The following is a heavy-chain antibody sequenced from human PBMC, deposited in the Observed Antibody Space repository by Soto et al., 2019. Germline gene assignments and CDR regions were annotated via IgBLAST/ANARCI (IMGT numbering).Heavy chain of an antibody. D-gene: IGHD3-10*01. J-gene: IGHJ3*02. CDR1: GFTFSSYW. CDR3: ARAGAGAFDI. V-gene: IGHV3-74*01. Sequence: GGSLRLSCAASGFTFSSYWMHWVRQAPGKGLVWVSNIKSDGSNTNYADSVKGRFTISRDNAKNSPYLQMNSLRAEDTALYYCARAGAGAFDIWGQGTMVTVSS. CDR2: IKSDGSNT.